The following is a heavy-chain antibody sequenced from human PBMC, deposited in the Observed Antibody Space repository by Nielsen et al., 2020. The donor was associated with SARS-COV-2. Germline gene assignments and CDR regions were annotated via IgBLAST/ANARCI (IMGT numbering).Heavy chain of an antibody. Sequence: GESLKISCAASGFTFDDYAMHWVRQAPGKGLVWVSRINSDGSSTSYADSVKGRFTISRDNAKNTLYLQMNSLRAEDTAVYYCARDGGDGYNVDWFDPWGQGTLVTVSS. CDR3: ARDGGDGYNVDWFDP. CDR1: GFTFDDYA. CDR2: INSDGSST. V-gene: IGHV3-74*01. D-gene: IGHD5-24*01. J-gene: IGHJ5*02.